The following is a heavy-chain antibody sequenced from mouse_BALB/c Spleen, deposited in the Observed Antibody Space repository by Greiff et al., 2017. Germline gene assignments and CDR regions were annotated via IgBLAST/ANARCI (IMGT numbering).Heavy chain of an antibody. Sequence: VQLHQSGAELAKPGASVKMSCKASGYTFTSYWMHWVKQRPGQGLEWIGYINPSTGYTEYNQKFKDKATLTADKSSSTAYMQLSSLTSEDSAVYYCARSEYYGSSYWFAYWGQGTLVTVSA. D-gene: IGHD1-1*01. V-gene: IGHV1-7*01. CDR2: INPSTGYT. CDR1: GYTFTSYW. CDR3: ARSEYYGSSYWFAY. J-gene: IGHJ3*01.